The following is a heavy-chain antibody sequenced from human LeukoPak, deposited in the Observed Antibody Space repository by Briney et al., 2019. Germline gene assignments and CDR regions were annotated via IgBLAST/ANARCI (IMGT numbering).Heavy chain of an antibody. CDR3: ARDYCGGDCYYYYYYYMDV. CDR1: GGSISSYY. D-gene: IGHD2-21*01. Sequence: SETLSLTCTVSGGSISSYYWSWIRQPAGKGLEWIGRIYTSGSTNHNPSLKSRVTMSVDTSKNQFSLKLSSVTAADTAVYYCARDYCGGDCYYYYYYYMDVWGKGTTVTVSS. CDR2: IYTSGST. V-gene: IGHV4-4*07. J-gene: IGHJ6*03.